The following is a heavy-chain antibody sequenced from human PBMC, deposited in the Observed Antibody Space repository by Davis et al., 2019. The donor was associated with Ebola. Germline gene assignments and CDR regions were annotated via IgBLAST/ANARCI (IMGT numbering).Heavy chain of an antibody. CDR2: TYYSSKWYN. V-gene: IGHV6-1*01. CDR1: GDSVSINSAG. J-gene: IGHJ5*02. CDR3: TRGWLRGWFDP. Sequence: PSETLSLTCAISGDSVSINSAGWNWIRQSPSRGLEWLGRTYYSSKWYNDYAASVKSRITINPDTSENQFSLQLNSVTPEDTAVYYCTRGWLRGWFDPWGQGTQVIVSS. D-gene: IGHD5-12*01.